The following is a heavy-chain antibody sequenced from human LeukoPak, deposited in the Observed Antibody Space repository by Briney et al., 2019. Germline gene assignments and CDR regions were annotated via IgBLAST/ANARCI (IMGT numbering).Heavy chain of an antibody. Sequence: SETLSLTCGVHGDSLSGYYWSWIRQPPGKGLEWLGEVSHTGSTNDNPSLKSRVTISIGTSKNQFSLNLSSVTAADTAVYFCARSGYSYGYDYWGQGTLVTVSS. CDR3: ARSGYSYGYDY. V-gene: IGHV4-34*01. CDR2: VSHTGST. CDR1: GDSLSGYY. J-gene: IGHJ4*02. D-gene: IGHD5-18*01.